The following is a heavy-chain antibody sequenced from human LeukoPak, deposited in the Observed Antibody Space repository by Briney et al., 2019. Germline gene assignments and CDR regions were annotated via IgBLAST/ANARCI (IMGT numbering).Heavy chain of an antibody. J-gene: IGHJ4*02. CDR1: GGTFSSYA. Sequence: ASVKVSCKASGGTFSSYAISWVRQAPGQGLEWMGGIIPIFGTANYAQKFQGRVTITADESTSTAYMELSSLRSEDTAVYYCARDQARYSVPQYFDYWGQGTLVTVSS. CDR3: ARDQARYSVPQYFDY. CDR2: IIPIFGTA. V-gene: IGHV1-69*13. D-gene: IGHD3-9*01.